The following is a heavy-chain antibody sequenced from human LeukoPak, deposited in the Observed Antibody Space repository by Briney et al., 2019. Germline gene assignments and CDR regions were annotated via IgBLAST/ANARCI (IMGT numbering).Heavy chain of an antibody. D-gene: IGHD3-22*01. V-gene: IGHV3-48*03. CDR2: ISSSGSTI. CDR1: GFTFSSYE. Sequence: GGSLRLSCAASGFTFSSYEMNWVRQAPGKWLEWVSYISSSGSTIYYADSVKGRFTISRDNAKNSLYLQMNSLRAEDTAVYYCARVQGYDSSGYYLAHFDYWGQGTLVTVSS. CDR3: ARVQGYDSSGYYLAHFDY. J-gene: IGHJ4*02.